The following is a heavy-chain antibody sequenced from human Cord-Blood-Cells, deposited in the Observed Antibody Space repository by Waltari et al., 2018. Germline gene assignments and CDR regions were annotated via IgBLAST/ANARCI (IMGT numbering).Heavy chain of an antibody. D-gene: IGHD1-26*01. V-gene: IGHV3-23*01. J-gene: IGHJ4*02. CDR2: ISGSGGST. Sequence: GSLRLSCAASGFTLSSYAMSWVRQAPGKGLEWVSAISGSGGSTYYADSVKGRFTISRDNSKNTLYLQMNSLRAEDTAVYYCAKDRRSYYYFDYWGQGTLVTVSS. CDR3: AKDRRSYYYFDY. CDR1: GFTLSSYA.